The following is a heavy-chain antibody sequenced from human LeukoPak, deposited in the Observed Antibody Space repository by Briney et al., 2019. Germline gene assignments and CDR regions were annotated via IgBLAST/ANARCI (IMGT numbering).Heavy chain of an antibody. J-gene: IGHJ4*02. V-gene: IGHV3-7*01. CDR2: VKQDGTEK. D-gene: IGHD6-13*01. Sequence: GGSLRLSCEASGFTFSNYWLTWVRQAPGKGLEWVANVKQDGTEKFYVDSVKGRFTISRDNGKNSLYLRMNSLRVEDTAIYYCARAGGTSWADYWGQGTLVTVSS. CDR3: ARAGGTSWADY. CDR1: GFTFSNYW.